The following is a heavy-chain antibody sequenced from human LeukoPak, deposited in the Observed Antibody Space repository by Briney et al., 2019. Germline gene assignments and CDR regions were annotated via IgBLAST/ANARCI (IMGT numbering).Heavy chain of an antibody. J-gene: IGHJ6*04. V-gene: IGHV1-69*13. D-gene: IGHD3-10*01. CDR1: GGTFSSYA. Sequence: ASVNVSCTASGGTFSSYAISWVRQAPGQGLEWMGGIIPIFGTANYAQKFQGRVTITADESTSTAYMELSSLRSEDTAVYYCARDRYYGSGFNGGYGMDVWGKGTTVTVSS. CDR3: ARDRYYGSGFNGGYGMDV. CDR2: IIPIFGTA.